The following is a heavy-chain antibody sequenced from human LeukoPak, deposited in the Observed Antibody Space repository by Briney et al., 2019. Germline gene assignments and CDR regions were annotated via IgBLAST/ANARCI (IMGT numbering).Heavy chain of an antibody. CDR1: GGSINCYY. Sequence: SETLSLTCTVSGGSINCYYWSWIRQPPGKGLEWIGYIYYSGSTNYNPSLKSRVTISVDTSKNQFSLKLSSVTAADTAVYYCARGAPYYYDSSGYLFDYWGQGTLVTVSS. J-gene: IGHJ4*02. D-gene: IGHD3-22*01. V-gene: IGHV4-59*01. CDR3: ARGAPYYYDSSGYLFDY. CDR2: IYYSGST.